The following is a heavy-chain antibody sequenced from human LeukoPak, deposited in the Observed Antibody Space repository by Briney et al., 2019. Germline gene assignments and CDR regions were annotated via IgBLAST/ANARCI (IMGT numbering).Heavy chain of an antibody. CDR2: IYSGGST. CDR1: GFTVSSNY. D-gene: IGHD3-10*01. V-gene: IGHV3-53*01. Sequence: GGSLRLSCAASGFTVSSNYMSWVRQAPGKGLEWVSVIYSGGSTYYADSVKGRFTISRDNSKNTLYLQMNSLRAEDTAVYYCAREERWFGELLYYYWGQGTLVTVSS. J-gene: IGHJ4*02. CDR3: AREERWFGELLYYY.